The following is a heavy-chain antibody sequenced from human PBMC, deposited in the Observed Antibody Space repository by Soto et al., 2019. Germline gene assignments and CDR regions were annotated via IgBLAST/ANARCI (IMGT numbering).Heavy chain of an antibody. D-gene: IGHD2-21*01. Sequence: PSETLSLTCTVSGGSVSSGSYYWSWIRQPPGKGLEWIGYIYYSGSTNYNPSLKSRVTISVDTSKNQFSLKLSSVTAADTAVYYCARFRWGSHYGMDVWGQGPTVTVYS. CDR1: GGSVSSGSYY. CDR3: ARFRWGSHYGMDV. J-gene: IGHJ6*02. CDR2: IYYSGST. V-gene: IGHV4-61*01.